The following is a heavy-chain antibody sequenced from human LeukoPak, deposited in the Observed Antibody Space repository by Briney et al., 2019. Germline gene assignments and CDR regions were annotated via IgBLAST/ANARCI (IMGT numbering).Heavy chain of an antibody. V-gene: IGHV1-2*06. D-gene: IGHD6-19*01. CDR3: ARVGRESSTGWLDY. CDR1: GYTFIDYY. Sequence: ASVKVSCKASGYTFIDYYFNWVRQAPGQGPEWMGRINVKSGATDYAQKFQGGVTVTRDTSISTAYMELSSLRSDDTAVYYCARVGRESSTGWLDYWGQGTLVTVSS. CDR2: INVKSGAT. J-gene: IGHJ4*02.